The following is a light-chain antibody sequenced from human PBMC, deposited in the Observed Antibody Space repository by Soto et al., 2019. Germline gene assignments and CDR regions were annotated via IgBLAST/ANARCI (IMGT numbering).Light chain of an antibody. CDR2: DAS. CDR1: QYIRTD. J-gene: IGKJ1*01. V-gene: IGKV1-6*01. Sequence: LQITPGPSSLSPSVGARFTITCRASQYIRTDLGWYQHKPGKAPKLLIYDASSLHGGVPSRFSASGSGTDFTLTISSLQPEDFATYYCLQDYSYPLTFGQGTKVDIK. CDR3: LQDYSYPLT.